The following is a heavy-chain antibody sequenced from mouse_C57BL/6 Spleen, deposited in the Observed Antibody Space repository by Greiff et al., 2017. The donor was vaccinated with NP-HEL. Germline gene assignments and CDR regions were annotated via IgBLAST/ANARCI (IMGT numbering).Heavy chain of an antibody. J-gene: IGHJ1*03. CDR3: ARSAYYSNSWYFDV. Sequence: FTSYWLHWVKQRPGQGLEWIGEIDPSDSYTNYNHKFKGKSTLTVDKSSSTAYMQLSSLTSEDSAVYYCARSAYYSNSWYFDVWGTGTTVTVSS. V-gene: IGHV1-69*01. CDR1: FTSYW. CDR2: IDPSDSYT. D-gene: IGHD2-5*01.